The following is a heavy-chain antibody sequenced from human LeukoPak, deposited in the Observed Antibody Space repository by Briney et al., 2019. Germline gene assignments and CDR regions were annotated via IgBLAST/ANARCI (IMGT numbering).Heavy chain of an antibody. D-gene: IGHD2-21*01. CDR3: ARGIGDLDY. J-gene: IGHJ4*02. CDR2: IYYSGST. Sequence: PSETLSLTCTVSGGSFSRGSYYWSWLRQPPGKGLEWIGYIYYSGSTNYNPSLKSRVTISVDTSKNQFSLKLSSVTAADTAVYYCARGIGDLDYWGQGTLVTVSS. V-gene: IGHV4-61*01. CDR1: GGSFSRGSYY.